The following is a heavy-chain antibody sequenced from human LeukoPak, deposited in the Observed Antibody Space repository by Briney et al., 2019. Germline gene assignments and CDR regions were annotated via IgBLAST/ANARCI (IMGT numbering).Heavy chain of an antibody. V-gene: IGHV3-20*04. CDR1: GFTFDDYG. D-gene: IGHD4-17*01. CDR3: ARDYYGDYSGDY. J-gene: IGHJ4*02. Sequence: GGSLGLSCAASGFTFDDYGMSWVRQAPGKGLEWVSGINWNGGSTGYADSVKGRFTISRDNAKNSLYLQMNSLRAEDTALYYCARDYYGDYSGDYWGQGTLVTVSS. CDR2: INWNGGST.